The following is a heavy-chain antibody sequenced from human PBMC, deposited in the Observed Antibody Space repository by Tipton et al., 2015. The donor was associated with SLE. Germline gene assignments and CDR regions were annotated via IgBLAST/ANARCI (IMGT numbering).Heavy chain of an antibody. J-gene: IGHJ5*02. V-gene: IGHV4-31*03. D-gene: IGHD2-2*01. CDR1: GGSISSGGYY. Sequence: TLSLTCTVSGGSISSGGYYWTWIRQLPGKGLEWIGYIYYGGGTYYNPSLESRVTISLDTSKNQFSLKLNSVAAADTAVYYCARSTDQNWFDPWGQGTLVTVSS. CDR3: ARSTDQNWFDP. CDR2: IYYGGGT.